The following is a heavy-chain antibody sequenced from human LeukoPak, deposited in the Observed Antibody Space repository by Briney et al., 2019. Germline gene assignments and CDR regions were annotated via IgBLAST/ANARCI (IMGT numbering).Heavy chain of an antibody. CDR1: GGSISGTSYY. J-gene: IGHJ4*02. Sequence: SETLSPTCTVCGGSISGTSYYWGWVRQPRGEGVEWIESLYYSGSTHDTPSRKSQVTMSVYTSKNHFSLNLISVTPADTAVYYCARHYYDSTGYYYFDYWGQGTLVTVSS. CDR3: ARHYYDSTGYYYFDY. D-gene: IGHD3-22*01. V-gene: IGHV4-39*02. CDR2: LYYSGST.